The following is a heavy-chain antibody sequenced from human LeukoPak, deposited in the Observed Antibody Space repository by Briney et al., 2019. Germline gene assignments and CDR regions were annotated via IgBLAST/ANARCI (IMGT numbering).Heavy chain of an antibody. CDR1: GFTFSSYW. CDR2: ISGSGGST. J-gene: IGHJ4*02. D-gene: IGHD3-3*01. CDR3: AKDDSPGKEWLEVIDY. V-gene: IGHV3-23*01. Sequence: GGSLRLSCAASGFTFSSYWMNWVRQAPGKGLEWVPGISGSGGSTYYADSVKGRFTISRDNSKNTLYLQMNSLRAEETAVYYCAKDDSPGKEWLEVIDYWGQGTLVTVSS.